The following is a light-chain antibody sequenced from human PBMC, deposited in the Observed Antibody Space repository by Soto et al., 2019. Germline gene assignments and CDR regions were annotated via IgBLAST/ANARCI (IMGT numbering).Light chain of an antibody. CDR2: WAS. J-gene: IGKJ5*01. V-gene: IGKV4-1*01. CDR1: QSFLYSSNNKNY. CDR3: QQYYSTPPIT. Sequence: DIVMTQSPDSLAVSLGERATINCKSSQSFLYSSNNKNYLAWYQQKPGQPPKLLIYWASTRESGVPDRFSGSGSRTDFTLTISSLQAEDVAVYYCQQYYSTPPITFGQGTRLEIK.